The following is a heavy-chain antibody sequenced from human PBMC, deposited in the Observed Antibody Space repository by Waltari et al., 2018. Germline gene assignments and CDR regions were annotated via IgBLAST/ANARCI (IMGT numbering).Heavy chain of an antibody. D-gene: IGHD3-10*01. CDR1: GFTFSSYD. CDR3: ARGGGSGSYYYYMDV. J-gene: IGHJ6*03. CDR2: IGTAGDT. V-gene: IGHV3-13*01. Sequence: EVQLVESGGGLVQPGGSLRLSCAASGFTFSSYDMHWVRQATGKGLEWVSAIGTAGDTYYPGSVKGLFTISRENAKNSLYLQMTSLRAVDTAVSYCARGGGSGSYYYYMDVWGKGTTVTVSS.